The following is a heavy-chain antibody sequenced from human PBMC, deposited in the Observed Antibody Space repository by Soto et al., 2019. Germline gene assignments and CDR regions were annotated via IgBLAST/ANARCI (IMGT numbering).Heavy chain of an antibody. Sequence: QVQLVQSGAEVKKPGSSVKVSCTASGGTFSSYAISWVRQAPGQGLEWMGGIIPIFGTANYEQKFQGRVTITADESTSTAYMELSSLRSEDTAVYYCARSLGAAAGTYYYGMDVWGQGTTVTVSS. J-gene: IGHJ6*02. CDR2: IIPIFGTA. CDR3: ARSLGAAAGTYYYGMDV. D-gene: IGHD6-13*01. V-gene: IGHV1-69*12. CDR1: GGTFSSYA.